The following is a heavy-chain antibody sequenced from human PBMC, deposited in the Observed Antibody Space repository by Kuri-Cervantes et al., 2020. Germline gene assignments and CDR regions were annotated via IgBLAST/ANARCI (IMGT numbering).Heavy chain of an antibody. Sequence: SVKVSCKASGGASNTFAFNWVRQAPGQGLEWMGGIMPMYGIVKGGQKFHDRVTITADKVTNTAYLELRSLRSEDTAVYYCATGGGYGDYVLLCYWGQGTLVTVSS. J-gene: IGHJ4*02. D-gene: IGHD4-17*01. CDR3: ATGGGYGDYVLLCY. CDR1: GGASNTFA. CDR2: IMPMYGIV. V-gene: IGHV1-69*10.